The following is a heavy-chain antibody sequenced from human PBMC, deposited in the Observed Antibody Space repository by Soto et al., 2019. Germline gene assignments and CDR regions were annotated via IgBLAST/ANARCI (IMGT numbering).Heavy chain of an antibody. J-gene: IGHJ2*01. V-gene: IGHV4-34*01. D-gene: IGHD2-21*01. CDR3: ARMAVVIAIRYFDL. CDR2: INHNGST. Sequence: QVQLQQWGAGLLKPSETLSLTCAVYVGSFSGYYWSWIRQPPGKGVEWIGEINHNGSTNYNPSLKSRVTISVDTSKTQFSLKLSSVTAADTAVYYCARMAVVIAIRYFDLWGRGTLVTVSS. CDR1: VGSFSGYY.